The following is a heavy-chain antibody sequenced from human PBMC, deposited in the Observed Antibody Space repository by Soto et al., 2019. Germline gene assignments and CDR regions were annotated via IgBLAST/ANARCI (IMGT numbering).Heavy chain of an antibody. Sequence: EVQLVESGGGLVKPGGSLRLSCAASGFTFSSYSMNWVRQAPGKGLEWVSSISSSSSYIYYADSVKGRFTISRDNDNNSLYLQMNSLRAEDTAVYYCARYGYDSSGYGLYYYGMDVWAQGTTVTVSS. J-gene: IGHJ6*02. V-gene: IGHV3-21*01. CDR2: ISSSSSYI. D-gene: IGHD3-22*01. CDR1: GFTFSSYS. CDR3: ARYGYDSSGYGLYYYGMDV.